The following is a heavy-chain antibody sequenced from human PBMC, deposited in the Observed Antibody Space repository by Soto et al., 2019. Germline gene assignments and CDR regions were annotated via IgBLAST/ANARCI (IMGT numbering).Heavy chain of an antibody. D-gene: IGHD2-15*01. CDR1: GASVKRSNYF. J-gene: IGHJ4*02. Sequence: SETLSLTCTVSGASVKRSNYFWGWIRQPPGKGLEFVGSVQSSGGTYYNPSLKSRATVSVDTSKNQFSLRLKSVTGTDTAVYYCGRLAEAATGHTDFDFWGQGTLVTVSS. CDR2: VQSSGGT. V-gene: IGHV4-39*01. CDR3: GRLAEAATGHTDFDF.